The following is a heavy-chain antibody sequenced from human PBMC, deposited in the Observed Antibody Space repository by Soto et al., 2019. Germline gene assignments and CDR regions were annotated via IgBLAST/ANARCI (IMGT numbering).Heavy chain of an antibody. Sequence: SETLSLTCTVSGGSISSSSYYWGWIRQPPGKGLEWIGSIYYSGSTYYNPSLKSRVTISVDTSKNQFSLKLSSVTAADTAVYYCARRIVVAHAFDIWGQGTMVTVSS. CDR1: GGSISSSSYY. J-gene: IGHJ3*02. CDR2: IYYSGST. CDR3: ARRIVVAHAFDI. D-gene: IGHD3-22*01. V-gene: IGHV4-39*01.